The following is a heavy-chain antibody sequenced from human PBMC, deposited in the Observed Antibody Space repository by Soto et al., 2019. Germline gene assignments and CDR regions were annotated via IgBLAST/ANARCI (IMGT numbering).Heavy chain of an antibody. Sequence: QLQLQEPGSGLVKPSQTLSLTCAVSGGSISSGGYSWNWIRQPPGKGLEWIGYIYHSGYTLYNPSLKSRVTISVDKSKNQFSLKLSSVTAADTAVYYCARDQLEGNWFDPWGQGTLVTVSS. CDR1: GGSISSGGYS. CDR2: IYHSGYT. D-gene: IGHD1-1*01. J-gene: IGHJ5*02. V-gene: IGHV4-30-2*01. CDR3: ARDQLEGNWFDP.